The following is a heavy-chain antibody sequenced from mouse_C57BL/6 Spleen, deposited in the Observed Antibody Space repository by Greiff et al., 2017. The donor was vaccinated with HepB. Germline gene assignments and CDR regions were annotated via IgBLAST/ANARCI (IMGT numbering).Heavy chain of an antibody. CDR1: GYAFSSYW. D-gene: IGHD4-1*01. J-gene: IGHJ2*01. CDR2: IYPGDGDT. CDR3: ARDGANWDGFDY. Sequence: VQLQQSGAELVKPGASVKISCKASGYAFSSYWMNWVKQRPGKGLEWIGQIYPGDGDTNYYGKFKGKATLTADKSSSTAYMQLSSLTSEDSAVYFCARDGANWDGFDYWGQGTTLTVSS. V-gene: IGHV1-80*01.